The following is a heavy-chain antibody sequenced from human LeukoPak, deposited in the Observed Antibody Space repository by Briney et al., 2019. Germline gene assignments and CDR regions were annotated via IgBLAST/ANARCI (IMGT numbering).Heavy chain of an antibody. CDR3: AKAREQLVLYYYYGMDV. J-gene: IGHJ6*02. CDR2: ISGGGGST. D-gene: IGHD6-13*01. CDR1: GFTFDDYA. Sequence: GGSLRLSCAASGFTFDDYAMSWVRQAPGKGLEWVSAISGGGGSTYYADSVKGRFTISRDNSKNTLYLQMNSLRAEDTAVYYCAKAREQLVLYYYYGMDVWGQGTTVTVSS. V-gene: IGHV3-23*01.